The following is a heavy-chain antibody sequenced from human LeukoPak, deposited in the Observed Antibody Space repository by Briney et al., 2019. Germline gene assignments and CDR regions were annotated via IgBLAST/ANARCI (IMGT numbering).Heavy chain of an antibody. CDR2: IWYDGSNK. Sequence: PGGPLRLSCAVSGFTFSSYGMDWVRQAPGKGLEWVGVIWYDGSNKYYADSVKGRFTIARDNSKNTLYLQMNRLRAEDTAVYYCARDLATMTLDYWGQGTLVTVSS. D-gene: IGHD1-26*01. CDR3: ARDLATMTLDY. CDR1: GFTFSSYG. J-gene: IGHJ4*02. V-gene: IGHV3-33*01.